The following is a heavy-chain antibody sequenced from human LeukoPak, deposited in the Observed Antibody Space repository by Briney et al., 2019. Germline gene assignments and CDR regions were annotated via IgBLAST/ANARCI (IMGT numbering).Heavy chain of an antibody. Sequence: SSETLSLTCTVSGGSISSSSHYWGWIRQPPGKGLEWIGSIYYSGSTYYSPSLKSRLTISVDTSKNQFSLRLSSVTAADTAVYYCAKTRGIAGAGNGWFDPWGQGTLVTVSS. CDR2: IYYSGST. CDR1: GGSISSSSHY. CDR3: AKTRGIAGAGNGWFDP. J-gene: IGHJ5*02. V-gene: IGHV4-39*01. D-gene: IGHD6-13*01.